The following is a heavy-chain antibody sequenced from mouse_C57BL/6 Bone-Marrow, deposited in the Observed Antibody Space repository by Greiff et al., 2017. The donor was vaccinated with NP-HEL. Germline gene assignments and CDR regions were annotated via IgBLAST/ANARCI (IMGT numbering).Heavy chain of an antibody. CDR2: ISSGSSTI. Sequence: EVKLMESGGGLVKPGGSLKLSCAASGFTFSDYGMHWVRQAPEKGLEWVAYISSGSSTIYYADTVKGRFTISRDNAKNTLFLQMTSLRSEDTAMYYCARPGYYYGSEYFDVWGTGTTVTVSS. CDR3: ARPGYYYGSEYFDV. J-gene: IGHJ1*03. CDR1: GFTFSDYG. D-gene: IGHD1-1*01. V-gene: IGHV5-17*01.